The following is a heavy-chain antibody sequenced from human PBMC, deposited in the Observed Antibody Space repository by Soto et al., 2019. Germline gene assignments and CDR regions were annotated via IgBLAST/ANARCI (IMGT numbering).Heavy chain of an antibody. CDR3: ARDILGGSYDFSH. V-gene: IGHV3-66*01. CDR2: ISSDDNT. CDR1: GFIVNNIF. D-gene: IGHD3-3*01. J-gene: IGHJ1*01. Sequence: EVQLMESGGDLVQPGGSLRLSCAASGFIVNNIFMTWVRQAPGKGLESRSTISSDDNTYYADSVKGRFTISRDSPKNTLYLQMNSLRAEDTAVYHCARDILGGSYDFSHGGQGALVTVSS.